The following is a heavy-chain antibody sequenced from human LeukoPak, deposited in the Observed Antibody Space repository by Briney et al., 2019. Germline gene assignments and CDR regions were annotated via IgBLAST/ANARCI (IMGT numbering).Heavy chain of an antibody. Sequence: ASVKVSCKASGYTFTGYYMHWLRQAPGQGLEWMGRINPNSGGTNYAQKFQGRVTMTRDTSISTAYMELSRLKSDDTAVYYCERAGLSLGYRTDYWGQGTLVTVSS. D-gene: IGHD5-12*01. V-gene: IGHV1-2*06. CDR1: GYTFTGYY. CDR3: ERAGLSLGYRTDY. J-gene: IGHJ4*02. CDR2: INPNSGGT.